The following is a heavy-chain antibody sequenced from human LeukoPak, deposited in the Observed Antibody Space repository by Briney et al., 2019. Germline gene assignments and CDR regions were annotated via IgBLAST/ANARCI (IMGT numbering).Heavy chain of an antibody. J-gene: IGHJ4*02. Sequence: GGSLRLSCAASGFTFRSYAMHWVRQAPGKGLEWVAVISYDGSNKYYADSVKGRFTVSRDNSKNTLYLQMNSLRAEDTAVYYCATARNPHDYRIQYFDYWGQGTLVTVSS. V-gene: IGHV3-30*01. CDR2: ISYDGSNK. CDR3: ATARNPHDYRIQYFDY. CDR1: GFTFRSYA. D-gene: IGHD4-11*01.